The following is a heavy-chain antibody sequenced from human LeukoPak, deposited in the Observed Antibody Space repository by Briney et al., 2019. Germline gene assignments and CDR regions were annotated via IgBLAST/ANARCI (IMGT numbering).Heavy chain of an antibody. V-gene: IGHV3-23*01. D-gene: IGHD2-2*01. J-gene: IGHJ1*01. CDR1: GFTFSSYA. CDR2: ISVSAGST. CDR3: ANFHCSSTSCHLSGYFQH. Sequence: GGSLRVSCAASGFTFSSYAMSWVRQAPGKGLDWVSAISVSAGSTYYADSVKGRFTISRDYSKNTLYLQMNSLRAEDTAVYYCANFHCSSTSCHLSGYFQHWGQGTLVTVSS.